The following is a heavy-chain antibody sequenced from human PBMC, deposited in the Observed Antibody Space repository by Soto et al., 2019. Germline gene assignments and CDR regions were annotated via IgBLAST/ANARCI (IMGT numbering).Heavy chain of an antibody. Sequence: PSETLSLTCAVSGGSISSSNWWSWVRQPPGKGLEWIGEIYHSGSTNYNPSLKSRVTISVDKSKNQFSLKLSSVTAADTAVYYCARASGGGELGLDYWGQGTLVTVPQ. D-gene: IGHD1-26*01. CDR1: GGSISSSNW. CDR2: IYHSGST. CDR3: ARASGGGELGLDY. J-gene: IGHJ4*02. V-gene: IGHV4-4*02.